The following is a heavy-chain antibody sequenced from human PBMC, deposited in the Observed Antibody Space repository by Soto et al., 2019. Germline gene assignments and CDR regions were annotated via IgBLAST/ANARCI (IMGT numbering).Heavy chain of an antibody. V-gene: IGHV1-69*12. CDR2: ILPVFPTP. CDR1: GGTFSTSA. D-gene: IGHD5-12*01. J-gene: IGHJ1*01. Sequence: VQLVQYGGEVKKPGSSVLVSCMASGGTFSTSAISWVRQAPGQGFERVGGILPVFPTPDYAQKFQGRVTITADDTTTTVLVEINSPRTVDTAVYNRARDKDRQRLGVNYDYIVAGWGQGTVITVSS. CDR3: ARDKDRQRLGVNYDYIVAG.